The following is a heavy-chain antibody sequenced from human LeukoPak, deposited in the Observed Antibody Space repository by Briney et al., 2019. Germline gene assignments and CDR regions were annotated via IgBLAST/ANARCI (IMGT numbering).Heavy chain of an antibody. Sequence: PSETLSLTCTISVSSITIVSHYCGWIRQPPGKGLEWVGDIYYTGSTYYSPSLRSRVTMSVHTSENQFPPKLNSVTAVDTAVYYCARRWGNIVGVTYEYWGQGTLVTVSS. CDR3: ARRWGNIVGVTYEY. V-gene: IGHV4-39*01. CDR2: IYYTGST. CDR1: VSSITIVSHY. J-gene: IGHJ4*02. D-gene: IGHD3-16*01.